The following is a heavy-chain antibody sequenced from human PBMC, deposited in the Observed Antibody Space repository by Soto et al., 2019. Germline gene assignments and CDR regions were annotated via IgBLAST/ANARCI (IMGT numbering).Heavy chain of an antibody. CDR2: ITYSGNT. D-gene: IGHD2-8*01. Sequence: PSETLSLTCTVSGGSVSSVGYYWSLIRQHPGKGLEWIGYITYSGNTYYNPSLESRVTMSADTSKNQFSLKLSSVTAADTAVYFCVRGGSCTNGVCSVFDYWGQGTLVTVYS. J-gene: IGHJ4*02. CDR3: VRGGSCTNGVCSVFDY. V-gene: IGHV4-31*03. CDR1: GGSVSSVGYY.